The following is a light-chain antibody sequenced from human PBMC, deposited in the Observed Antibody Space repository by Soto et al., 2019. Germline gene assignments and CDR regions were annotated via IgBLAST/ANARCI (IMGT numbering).Light chain of an antibody. Sequence: QSALTQPASVSGSPGQSITISCTGTSSDVGNYHFVSRYQQHTGKAPKLIVYEGNKRPSGVSNRFSGSRSGNTASLTISGLQAEDEADYYRCSYAGSYYVFGIGTKVTVL. J-gene: IGLJ1*01. CDR2: EGN. CDR1: SSDVGNYHF. V-gene: IGLV2-23*01. CDR3: CSYAGSYYV.